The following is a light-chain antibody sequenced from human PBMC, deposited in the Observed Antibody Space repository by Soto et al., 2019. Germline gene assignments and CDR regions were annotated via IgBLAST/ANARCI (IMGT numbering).Light chain of an antibody. CDR1: SGHSNYA. J-gene: IGLJ2*01. CDR3: QTWGAGIVI. CDR2: LNRDGSH. Sequence: QLVLTQSPSASASLGASVKLTCTLSSGHSNYAIAWHQQQPEKGPRYLMKLNRDGSHSKGDGIPNLFSGSSSGAERYLTISSLQSEDEADSYCQTWGAGIVIFGGGTKLTVL. V-gene: IGLV4-69*01.